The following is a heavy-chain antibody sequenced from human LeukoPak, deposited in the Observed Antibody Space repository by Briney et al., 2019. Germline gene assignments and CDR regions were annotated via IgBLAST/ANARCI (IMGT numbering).Heavy chain of an antibody. D-gene: IGHD7-27*01. CDR3: AKVALGGDYFRY. CDR2: ISGSGGST. V-gene: IGHV3-23*01. Sequence: SGGSLRLSCAASGFTFSSYAMSWVRQAPGKGLEWVSAISGSGGSTYYADSVKGRFTVSRDNSKNTLYLQMHSLRAEDTAVYYCAKVALGGDYFRYWGQGTLVTVSS. CDR1: GFTFSSYA. J-gene: IGHJ4*02.